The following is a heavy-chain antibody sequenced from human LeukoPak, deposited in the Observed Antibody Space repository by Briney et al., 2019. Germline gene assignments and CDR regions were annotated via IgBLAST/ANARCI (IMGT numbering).Heavy chain of an antibody. CDR3: ARDDAVPAALIDY. Sequence: GGSLRLSCAAPGFTLSSYGMHWVRQAPGKGLEWVAVIWYDGSNKYYADSVKGRFTISRDNSKNTLYLQMNSLRAEDTAVYYCARDDAVPAALIDYWGRGTLVTVSS. D-gene: IGHD2-2*01. CDR2: IWYDGSNK. V-gene: IGHV3-33*01. J-gene: IGHJ4*02. CDR1: GFTLSSYG.